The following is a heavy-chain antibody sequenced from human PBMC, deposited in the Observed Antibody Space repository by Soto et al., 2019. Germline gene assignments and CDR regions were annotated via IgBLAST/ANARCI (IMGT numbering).Heavy chain of an antibody. Sequence: GGSLRLSCVASGFTFRTYTMNWVRQAPGKGLEWVSGIRGFSPYTFYSESVKGRFTISRDNAKNSLYLQMNSLRAEDTAVYYCARDRGYDAHDYYYNAMDVWGQGTTVTV. CDR2: IRGFSPYT. CDR1: GFTFRTYT. J-gene: IGHJ6*02. CDR3: ARDRGYDAHDYYYNAMDV. V-gene: IGHV3-21*01. D-gene: IGHD2-15*01.